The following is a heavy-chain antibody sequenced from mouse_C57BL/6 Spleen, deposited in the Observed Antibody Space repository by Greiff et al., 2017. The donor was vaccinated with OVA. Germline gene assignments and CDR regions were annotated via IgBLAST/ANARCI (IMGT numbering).Heavy chain of an antibody. CDR3: ARDPYGNSWYFDV. CDR2: INPSTGGT. CDR1: GYSFTGYY. J-gene: IGHJ1*03. D-gene: IGHD2-10*02. Sequence: EVQLQESGPELVKPGASVKISCKASGYSFTGYYMNWVKQSPEKSLEWIGEINPSTGGTTYNQKFKAKATLTVDKSSSTAYMQLKSLTSEDSAVYYCARDPYGNSWYFDVWGTGTTVTVSS. V-gene: IGHV1-42*01.